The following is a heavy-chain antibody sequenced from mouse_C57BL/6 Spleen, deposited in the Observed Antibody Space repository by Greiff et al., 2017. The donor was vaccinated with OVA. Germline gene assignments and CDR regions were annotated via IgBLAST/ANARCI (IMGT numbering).Heavy chain of an antibody. J-gene: IGHJ1*03. CDR2: IYPSDSET. CDR3: ARSPLSSYWYFDV. CDR1: GYTFTSYW. D-gene: IGHD1-1*01. Sequence: QVQLKQPGAELVRPGSSVKLSCKASGYTFTSYWMDWVKQRPGQGLEWIGNIYPSDSETHYNQKFKDKATLTVDKSSSTAYMQLSSLTSEDSAVYYCARSPLSSYWYFDVWGTGTTVTVSS. V-gene: IGHV1-61*01.